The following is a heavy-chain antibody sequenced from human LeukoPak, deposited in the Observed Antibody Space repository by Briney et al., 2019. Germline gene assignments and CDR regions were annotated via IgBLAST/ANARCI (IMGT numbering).Heavy chain of an antibody. J-gene: IGHJ6*03. CDR1: GGSISSSSYY. V-gene: IGHV4-39*07. Sequence: PSETLSLTCTVSGGSISSSSYYSGWIRQPPGKGLEWIGRMYYSGSTNYNPSLKSRVAISVDTSKNQFSLKLSSVTAADTAVYYCAGTYDSSGYYFTYYYYYMDVWGKGTTVTISS. D-gene: IGHD3-22*01. CDR2: MYYSGST. CDR3: AGTYDSSGYYFTYYYYYMDV.